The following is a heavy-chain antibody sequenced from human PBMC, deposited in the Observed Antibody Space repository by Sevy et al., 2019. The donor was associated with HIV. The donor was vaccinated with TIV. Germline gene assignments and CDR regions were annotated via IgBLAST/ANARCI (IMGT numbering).Heavy chain of an antibody. CDR3: ARDVAYYDFWSGYFDY. CDR2: IWYDGSNK. D-gene: IGHD3-3*01. CDR1: GFTFSSYG. J-gene: IGHJ4*02. V-gene: IGHV3-33*01. Sequence: GESLKISCAAPGFTFSSYGMHWVRQAPGKGLEWVAVIWYDGSNKYYADSVKGRFTISRDNSKNTLYLQMNSLRAEDTAVYYCARDVAYYDFWSGYFDYWGQGTLVTVSS.